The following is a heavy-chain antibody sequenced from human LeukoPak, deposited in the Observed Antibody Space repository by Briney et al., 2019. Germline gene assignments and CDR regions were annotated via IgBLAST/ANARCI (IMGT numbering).Heavy chain of an antibody. Sequence: SVKVSCKASGGTFSSYAISWVRQAPGQGLEWMGRIIPILGIANYAQKFQGRVTTTADKSTSTAYMELSSLRSEDTAVYYCAPAARHRVEDYWGQGTLVTVSS. V-gene: IGHV1-69*04. CDR3: APAARHRVEDY. CDR1: GGTFSSYA. CDR2: IIPILGIA. D-gene: IGHD6-6*01. J-gene: IGHJ4*02.